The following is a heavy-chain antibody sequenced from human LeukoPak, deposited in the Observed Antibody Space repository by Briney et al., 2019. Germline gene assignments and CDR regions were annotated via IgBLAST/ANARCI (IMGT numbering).Heavy chain of an antibody. J-gene: IGHJ6*03. CDR1: GGTFSSYA. Sequence: SVKVSCKASGGTFSSYAISWVRQAPGQGLEWMGRIIPILGIANYAQKFQGRVTITADKSTSTAYMELSSLRSEDTAVYYCARDGQLPGYSKYYYYMDVWGKGTTVTVSS. D-gene: IGHD4-11*01. CDR2: IIPILGIA. V-gene: IGHV1-69*04. CDR3: ARDGQLPGYSKYYYYMDV.